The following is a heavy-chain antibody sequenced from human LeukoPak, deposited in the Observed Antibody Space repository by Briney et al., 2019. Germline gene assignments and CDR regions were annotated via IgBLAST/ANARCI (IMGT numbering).Heavy chain of an antibody. CDR1: GGTFSSYA. J-gene: IGHJ4*02. CDR3: ASRDGSGTYRDY. V-gene: IGHV1-69*13. Sequence: SVKVSCKASGGTFSSYAISWVRQAPGQGLEWMGGIIPIFGTANYAQKFQGRVTITADESTSTAYMELSSLRSEDTAVYYYASRDGSGTYRDYWGQGTLVTVSS. CDR2: IIPIFGTA. D-gene: IGHD3-10*01.